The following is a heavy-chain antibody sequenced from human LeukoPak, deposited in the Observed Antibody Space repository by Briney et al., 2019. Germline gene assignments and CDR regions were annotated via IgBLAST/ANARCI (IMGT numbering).Heavy chain of an antibody. Sequence: PGGSLRLSCAASEFTFSSYGMSWVRQASGKGLEWVSSISGSGGSTQYADSVQGRFAISRDNSKNTLYLQMNSLRVEDTAVYFCARDPNGDYIGTFDMWGRGTMVSVSS. V-gene: IGHV3-23*01. CDR2: ISGSGGST. J-gene: IGHJ3*02. CDR3: ARDPNGDYIGTFDM. CDR1: EFTFSSYG. D-gene: IGHD4-17*01.